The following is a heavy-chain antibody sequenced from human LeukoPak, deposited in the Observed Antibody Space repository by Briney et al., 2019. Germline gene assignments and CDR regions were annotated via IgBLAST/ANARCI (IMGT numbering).Heavy chain of an antibody. D-gene: IGHD1-20*01. Sequence: ASVNVSCKASGYTFTGYYMHWVRQAPGQGLEWMGWINPNSGGTNYAQKFQGWVTMTRGTSTSTAYMELSRLRSDDTAVYYCARVSGYNWTGEWFDPWGQGTLVTVST. CDR2: INPNSGGT. CDR1: GYTFTGYY. V-gene: IGHV1-2*04. J-gene: IGHJ5*02. CDR3: ARVSGYNWTGEWFDP.